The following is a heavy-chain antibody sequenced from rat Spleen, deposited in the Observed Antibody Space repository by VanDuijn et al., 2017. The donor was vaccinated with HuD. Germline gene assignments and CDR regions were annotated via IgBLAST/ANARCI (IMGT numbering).Heavy chain of an antibody. D-gene: IGHD1-9*01. CDR1: GFTFSDHA. V-gene: IGHV5-17*01. CDR2: IVDDGSNT. J-gene: IGHJ2*01. CDR3: ARPTTGIPFNY. Sequence: EVQLVESGGRLVQPGNSLKLSCAASGFTFSDHAMAWVRQFPKKGLEWVAAIVDDGSNTFYRDSVKGRFTISRDNAKSTLYLQVDSLRSEDTAIYYCARPTTGIPFNYWGQGVMVTVSS.